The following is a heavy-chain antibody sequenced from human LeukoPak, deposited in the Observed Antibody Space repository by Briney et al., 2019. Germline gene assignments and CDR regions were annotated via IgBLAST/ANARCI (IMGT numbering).Heavy chain of an antibody. CDR3: ARGFIVVVPAAMDY. V-gene: IGHV1-18*01. D-gene: IGHD2-2*01. J-gene: IGHJ4*02. Sequence: ASVKVSCKASGYTFTSYGISWVRQAPGQGLEWMGWISAYNGNTNYAQKLQGRVTMTTDTSTSTACMELRSLRSDDTAVYYCARGFIVVVPAAMDYWGQGTLVTVSS. CDR1: GYTFTSYG. CDR2: ISAYNGNT.